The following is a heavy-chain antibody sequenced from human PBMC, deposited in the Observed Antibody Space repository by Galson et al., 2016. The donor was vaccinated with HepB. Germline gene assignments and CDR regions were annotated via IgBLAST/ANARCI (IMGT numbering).Heavy chain of an antibody. CDR1: GFIFKNYD. CDR2: ISMKGDRT. CDR3: VKDPTAN. V-gene: IGHV3-64D*09. J-gene: IGHJ4*02. D-gene: IGHD2-21*02. Sequence: SLRLSCAVSGFIFKNYDMYWIRQAPGKGLEYISVISMKGDRTYYTDSVKGRFTISRDNSKSMLFLQMSSLRPDDSGLYYCVKDPTANWGQGTLVTVSS.